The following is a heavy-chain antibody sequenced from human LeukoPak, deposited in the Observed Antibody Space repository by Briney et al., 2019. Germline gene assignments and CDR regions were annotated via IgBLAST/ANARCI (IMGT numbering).Heavy chain of an antibody. CDR2: IHPEGNEK. J-gene: IGHJ4*02. CDR3: ARGDAFSGDH. Sequence: HAGGSLRLSCAVSRFSFTNFWMSWVRQAPGRGLEWVANIHPEGNEKYHVESVKGRFTISRDNTKNLLFLQMNGLRVEDTAVYYCARGDAFSGDHWGQGTLVTVSS. CDR1: RFSFTNFW. V-gene: IGHV3-7*04.